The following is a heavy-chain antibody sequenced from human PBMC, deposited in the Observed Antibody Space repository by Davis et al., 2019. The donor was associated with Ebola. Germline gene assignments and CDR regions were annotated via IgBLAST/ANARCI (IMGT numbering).Heavy chain of an antibody. CDR3: ARTPDYCYGMDV. CDR2: IYHNGNT. Sequence: MPSETLSLTCAVSGGSISSINWWSWVRQPPGKGLEWIGEIYHNGNTNYNPSLRSRVTISTDKSTNQVSLKVNSVTAADTAVYYCARTPDYCYGMDVWGQGTTVSVSS. CDR1: GGSISSINW. J-gene: IGHJ6*02. V-gene: IGHV4-4*02.